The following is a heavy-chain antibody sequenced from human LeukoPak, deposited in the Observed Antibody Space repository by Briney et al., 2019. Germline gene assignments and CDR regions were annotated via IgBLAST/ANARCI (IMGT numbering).Heavy chain of an antibody. CDR2: IYYSGST. CDR1: GGSISSYY. D-gene: IGHD3-3*01. V-gene: IGHV4-59*01. J-gene: IGHJ5*02. Sequence: PSETLSLTCTVSGGSISSYYWSWIRQPPGKGLEWIGYIYYSGSTNYNPSLKSRVTISVDTSKNQFSLKLSSVTAADTAVYYCARDNRRITIFGVELNWFDPWGQGTLVTVSS. CDR3: ARDNRRITIFGVELNWFDP.